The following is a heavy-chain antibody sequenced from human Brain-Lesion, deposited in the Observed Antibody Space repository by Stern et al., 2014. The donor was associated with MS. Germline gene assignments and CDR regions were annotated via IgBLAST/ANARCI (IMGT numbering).Heavy chain of an antibody. CDR2: SDHSGST. J-gene: IGHJ4*02. CDR1: GGSISSSNW. V-gene: IGHV4-4*02. Sequence: QVQLQESGPGLVKPSGTLSLTCAVSGGSISSSNWWSWVRQSPGKGLEWIGESDHSGSTIYNPSLKSRVTVSVDKSKTRFSLNLRFVTAADPAVYFCARFPASRPHVFDSWGQGTLVTVSS. D-gene: IGHD6-13*01. CDR3: ARFPASRPHVFDS.